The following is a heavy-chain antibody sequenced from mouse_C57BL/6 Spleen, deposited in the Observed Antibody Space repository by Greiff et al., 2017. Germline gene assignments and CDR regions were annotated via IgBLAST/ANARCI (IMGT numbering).Heavy chain of an antibody. CDR1: GYTFTSYG. J-gene: IGHJ2*01. Sequence: QVQLQQSGAELARPGASVKLSCKASGYTFTSYGISWVKQRTGQGLEWIGEIYPRSGNTYYNEKFKGKATLTADKSSSTAYMELRSLTSEDSAVYFCAELTGTRGYWGQGTTLTVSS. D-gene: IGHD4-1*01. V-gene: IGHV1-81*01. CDR2: IYPRSGNT. CDR3: AELTGTRGY.